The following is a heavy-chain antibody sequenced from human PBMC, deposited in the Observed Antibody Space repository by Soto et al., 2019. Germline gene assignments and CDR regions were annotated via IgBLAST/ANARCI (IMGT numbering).Heavy chain of an antibody. V-gene: IGHV1-69*04. CDR1: GGSFSSYG. CDR3: ATDRVYGLVN. CDR2: IIPMLGIT. Sequence: QVQLVQSGAEVKKPGSSLKVSCKVSGGSFSSYGFNWVRQAPGQGLEWMGGIIPMLGITNHTQKFEERMTISADACTRTAHLQVNSPRSDDTAISHCATDRVYGLVNWGQGTLITVSS. J-gene: IGHJ4*02. D-gene: IGHD6-13*01.